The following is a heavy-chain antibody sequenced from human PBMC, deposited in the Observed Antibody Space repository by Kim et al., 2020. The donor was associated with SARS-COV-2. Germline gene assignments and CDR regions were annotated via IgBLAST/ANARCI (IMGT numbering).Heavy chain of an antibody. J-gene: IGHJ4*02. CDR3: ARGYGDYYFDY. CDR1: GFTVSSNY. V-gene: IGHV3-66*01. D-gene: IGHD4-17*01. Sequence: GGSLRLSCAASGFTVSSNYMSWVRQAPGKGLEWVSVIYSGGSTYYADSVKGRFTISRDNSKNTLYLQMNSLGAEDTAVYYCARGYGDYYFDYWGQGTLVTVSS. CDR2: IYSGGST.